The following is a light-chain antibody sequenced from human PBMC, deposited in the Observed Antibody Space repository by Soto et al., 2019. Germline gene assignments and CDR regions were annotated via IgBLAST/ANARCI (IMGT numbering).Light chain of an antibody. CDR1: QDISNY. V-gene: IGKV1-33*01. J-gene: IGKJ4*01. CDR2: DAS. Sequence: DIQMNQSPSSLSASGGDRVTSTCQASQDISNYLNWYQQKPGKALMLLIYDASNFETGVPSRFSRSGSGTDFLFTISSLQPEDIATYYGQQSNGLPTFGGGNKVEIK. CDR3: QQSNGLPT.